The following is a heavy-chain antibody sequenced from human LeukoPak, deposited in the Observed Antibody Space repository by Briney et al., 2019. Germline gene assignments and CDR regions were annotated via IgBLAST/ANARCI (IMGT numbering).Heavy chain of an antibody. D-gene: IGHD3-22*01. Sequence: KTGGSLRLSCAASGFTFSSYAVSWVRQAPGQGLECMGGIIPIFGTANYAQKFQGRVTITADESTSTAYMELSSLRSQDTAVYYCARGRYDSSGYYPPYYYYYMDVWGKGTTVTVSS. J-gene: IGHJ6*03. CDR2: IIPIFGTA. V-gene: IGHV1-69*01. CDR1: GFTFSSYA. CDR3: ARGRYDSSGYYPPYYYYYMDV.